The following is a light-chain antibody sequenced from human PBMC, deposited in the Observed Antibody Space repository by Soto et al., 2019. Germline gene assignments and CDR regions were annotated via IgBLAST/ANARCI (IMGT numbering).Light chain of an antibody. CDR3: QQVKSYPRT. CDR1: QDVSNY. V-gene: IGKV1-9*01. J-gene: IGKJ4*01. CDR2: DAS. Sequence: DIQMTQSPSTLSASVGDRVTITCQASQDVSNYLNWYQQKLGKAQKXLIYDASTLHSGVPSRFSGRKVGTQFILTIDSLQPEDFETYYCQQVKSYPRTFGGGTKVDIK.